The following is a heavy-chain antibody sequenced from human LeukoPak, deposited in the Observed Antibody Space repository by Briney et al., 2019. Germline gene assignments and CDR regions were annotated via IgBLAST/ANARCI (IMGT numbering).Heavy chain of an antibody. CDR1: GYTFTAYY. CDR3: AREGGDGLVFDY. D-gene: IGHD6-19*01. J-gene: IGHJ4*02. Sequence: ASVKVSCKASGYTFTAYYIHWVRQAPGQGLEWMGRINPNSGGTNYAQKFQGRVTMTRDTSISTAYMELSRLRSDDTAVYYCAREGGDGLVFDYWGQGSLVTVSS. CDR2: INPNSGGT. V-gene: IGHV1-2*06.